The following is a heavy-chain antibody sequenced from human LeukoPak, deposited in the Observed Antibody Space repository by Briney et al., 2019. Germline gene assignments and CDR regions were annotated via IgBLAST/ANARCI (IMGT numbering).Heavy chain of an antibody. CDR2: INHSGST. CDR1: GGSFSGYY. J-gene: IGHJ5*02. CDR3: ARGRRYQLPLGFDP. D-gene: IGHD2-2*01. Sequence: PSETLSLTCAVYGGSFSGYYWSWIRQPPGKGLEWIGEINHSGSTNYNPSLESRVTISVDTSKNQFSLKLSSVTAADTAVYYCARGRRYQLPLGFDPWGQGTLVTVSS. V-gene: IGHV4-34*01.